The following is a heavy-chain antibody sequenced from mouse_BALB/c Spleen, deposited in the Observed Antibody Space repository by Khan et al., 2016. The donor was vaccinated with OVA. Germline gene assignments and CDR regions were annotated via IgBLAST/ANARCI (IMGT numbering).Heavy chain of an antibody. CDR3: ARLEDI. D-gene: IGHD1-3*01. Sequence: QVQLKESGPGLVAPSQSLSITCTVSGFSLTSYGVHWVRQPPGKGLEGLGVIWAGGSTNYNSALMSRLSISKDNSKSQVFLKMNRLQTDDTALYDCARLEDIWGQGTTLTVSS. CDR2: IWAGGST. CDR1: GFSLTSYG. V-gene: IGHV2-9*02. J-gene: IGHJ2*01.